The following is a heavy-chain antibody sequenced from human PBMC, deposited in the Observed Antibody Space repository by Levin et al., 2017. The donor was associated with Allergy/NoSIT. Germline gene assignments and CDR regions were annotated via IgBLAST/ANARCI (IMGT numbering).Heavy chain of an antibody. CDR3: ARERDLMGARAPFDY. Sequence: SQTLSLTCTVSGGSISSSTHYWGWVRQAPGKGLEWIGSIYYSGVTYYNPSLKSRVTISVDRFQNQFSLKLRSVTAADTAVYYCARERDLMGARAPFDYWGQGTLVTVSS. V-gene: IGHV4-39*07. D-gene: IGHD1-26*01. CDR1: GGSISSSTHY. J-gene: IGHJ4*02. CDR2: IYYSGVT.